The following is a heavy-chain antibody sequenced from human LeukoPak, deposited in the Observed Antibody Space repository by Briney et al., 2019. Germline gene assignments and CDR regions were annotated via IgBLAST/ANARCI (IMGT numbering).Heavy chain of an antibody. CDR3: AKDRLAVARGPHFDC. D-gene: IGHD6-19*01. CDR2: ISFDGGNK. V-gene: IGHV3-30*18. Sequence: GGSLRLSCAASGFTFSSYGMRWVRQAPGKGLEWVAVISFDGGNKNYADSVKGRFTMSRDKPKNTLYLEMNSLRAEDTAVDYCAKDRLAVARGPHFDCWGQGTLVTVSS. CDR1: GFTFSSYG. J-gene: IGHJ4*02.